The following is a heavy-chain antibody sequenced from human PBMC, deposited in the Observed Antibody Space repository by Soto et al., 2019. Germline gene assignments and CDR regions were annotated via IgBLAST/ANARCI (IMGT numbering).Heavy chain of an antibody. V-gene: IGHV5-51*04. D-gene: IGHD4-17*01. CDR3: ATMGPQTTDSRRYFDL. CDR1: GYSFTSYW. Sequence: EVQLVQSGAEVKKPGESLKISCKGSGYSFTSYWIGWVRQMPGKGLEWMGIIYPGDSDTRYSPSFQGQVTISADKPISTAYLQWSSLKASDTAMYYCATMGPQTTDSRRYFDLWGRGTLVTVSS. J-gene: IGHJ2*01. CDR2: IYPGDSDT.